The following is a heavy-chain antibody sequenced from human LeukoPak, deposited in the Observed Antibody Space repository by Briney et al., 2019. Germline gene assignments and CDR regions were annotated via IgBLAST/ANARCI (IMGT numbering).Heavy chain of an antibody. Sequence: GGSLRLSCEASGFTFSNYAMSWVRQAPGKGLEWVSSISGSSDNTNYADSVKGRFTISRDNSKIILYLQTNSLTAEDTAVYWCAKDPINWGSIYFDCWGQGTLVTVSS. CDR3: AKDPINWGSIYFDC. V-gene: IGHV3-23*01. CDR2: ISGSSDNT. D-gene: IGHD7-27*01. CDR1: GFTFSNYA. J-gene: IGHJ4*02.